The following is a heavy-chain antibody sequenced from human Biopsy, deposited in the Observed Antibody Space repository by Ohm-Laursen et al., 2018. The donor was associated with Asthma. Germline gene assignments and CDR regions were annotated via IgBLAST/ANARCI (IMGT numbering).Heavy chain of an antibody. D-gene: IGHD2-2*01. CDR3: ARKAGSCISRTCYSLDF. CDR2: INSVFGTT. Sequence: ASVTVSCKSLGGTFNTYVIGWVRHAPGQGLEWMGGINSVFGTTTYPQKFQDRVTITADDSTSTVYMELSSLRSEGTAVYYCARKAGSCISRTCYSLDFWGQGTLVTVSS. J-gene: IGHJ4*02. CDR1: GGTFNTYV. V-gene: IGHV1-69*13.